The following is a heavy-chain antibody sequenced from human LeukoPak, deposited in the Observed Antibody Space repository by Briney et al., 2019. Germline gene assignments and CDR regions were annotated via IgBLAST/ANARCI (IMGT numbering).Heavy chain of an antibody. V-gene: IGHV4-4*02. Sequence: SETLSLTCAVSGGSISSSNWWSWVRQPPGKGLEWIGEIYHSGSTNYNPSLKSRVTISVDKSKNQFSLKLSSVTAADTAVYYCASLPMGGYYYRDAFDIWGQGTMVTVSS. CDR1: GGSISSSNW. CDR3: ASLPMGGYYYRDAFDI. J-gene: IGHJ3*02. D-gene: IGHD3-22*01. CDR2: IYHSGST.